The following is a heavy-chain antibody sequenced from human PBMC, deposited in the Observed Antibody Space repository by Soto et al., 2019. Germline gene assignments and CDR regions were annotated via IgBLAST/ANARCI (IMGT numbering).Heavy chain of an antibody. D-gene: IGHD2-15*01. CDR3: ARAYCSGGSCYNQYYFDY. J-gene: IGHJ4*02. CDR2: IYYSGST. V-gene: IGHV4-61*01. CDR1: GGSVSSGSYY. Sequence: SETLSLTCTVSGGSVSSGSYYWSWIRQPPGKGLEWIGYIYYSGSTNYNPSLKSRVTISVDTSKNQFSLKLSSVTAADTAVYYCARAYCSGGSCYNQYYFDYWGQGTLVTVSS.